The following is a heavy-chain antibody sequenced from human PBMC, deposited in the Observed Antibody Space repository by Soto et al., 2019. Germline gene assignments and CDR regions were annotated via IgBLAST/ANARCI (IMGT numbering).Heavy chain of an antibody. J-gene: IGHJ4*02. D-gene: IGHD1-26*01. V-gene: IGHV1-2*04. CDR3: AREADSGSYSVFHY. Sequence: QVQLVQSGAEVNKPWASVKVSFKASGYTFTGYSMHWVRQAPGQGNEWMGWINPNSGGTNYAPTFQRWFTMTSDTYTSKAYVELPRLRSDDTAVYYSAREADSGSYSVFHYWGQRTPFTVSS. CDR1: GYTFTGYS. CDR2: INPNSGGT.